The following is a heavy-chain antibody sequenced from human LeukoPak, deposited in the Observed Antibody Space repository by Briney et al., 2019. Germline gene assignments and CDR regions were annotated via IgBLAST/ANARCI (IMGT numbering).Heavy chain of an antibody. V-gene: IGHV3-21*06. CDR2: ISSSSNYI. Sequence: PGGSLRLSCAASGFTFRRYNMNWVRQAPGKGLEWVSSISSSSNYIYYADSVKGLFTISRDNAKNSLYLQMNNLRAEDTAVYFCARDEPTDNVDREPFGYWGQGTLVTVSS. J-gene: IGHJ4*02. D-gene: IGHD5-12*01. CDR3: ARDEPTDNVDREPFGY. CDR1: GFTFRRYN.